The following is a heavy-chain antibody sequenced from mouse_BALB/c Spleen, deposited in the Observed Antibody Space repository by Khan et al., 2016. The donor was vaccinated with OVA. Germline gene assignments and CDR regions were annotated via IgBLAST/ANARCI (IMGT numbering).Heavy chain of an antibody. V-gene: IGHV3-2*02. J-gene: IGHJ4*01. CDR2: ISSSGSN. Sequence: EVQLQESGPGLVKPSQSLSLTCTVTGYSITSDYAWNWIRPFPGNKLEWMGYISSSGSNNYNPALKSRIPINPDTSKNQFFLQLNSVTTEDTATYYCARDGSRYNYAMDYWGQGTSVTVSS. CDR1: GYSITSDYA. CDR3: ARDGSRYNYAMDY. D-gene: IGHD2-3*01.